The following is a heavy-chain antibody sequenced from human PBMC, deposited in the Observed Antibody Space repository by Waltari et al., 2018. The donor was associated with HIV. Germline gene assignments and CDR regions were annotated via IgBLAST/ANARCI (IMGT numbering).Heavy chain of an antibody. J-gene: IGHJ5*02. CDR1: GFSFRIYS. D-gene: IGHD1-26*01. Sequence: EVHLVESGGGLVKRGGSLRLSCAASGFSFRIYSMNWVRQAPGKGLEWVASISSSSNFIYYADSVKGRFTISRDNAKNSLYLQMNSLRAEDTAVYYCARDGGSPPNRWFDPWGQGTLVTVSS. CDR2: ISSSSNFI. CDR3: ARDGGSPPNRWFDP. V-gene: IGHV3-21*01.